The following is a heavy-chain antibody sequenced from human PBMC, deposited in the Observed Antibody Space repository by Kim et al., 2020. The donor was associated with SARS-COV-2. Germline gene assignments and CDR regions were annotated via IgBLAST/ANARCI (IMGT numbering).Heavy chain of an antibody. Sequence: YYADSVKGRLTISRDNSKNTLYLQMNSLRAEDTAVYYCAMRKNGYWYFDLWGRGTLVTVSS. CDR3: AMRKNGYWYFDL. D-gene: IGHD2-8*01. J-gene: IGHJ2*01. V-gene: IGHV3-23*01.